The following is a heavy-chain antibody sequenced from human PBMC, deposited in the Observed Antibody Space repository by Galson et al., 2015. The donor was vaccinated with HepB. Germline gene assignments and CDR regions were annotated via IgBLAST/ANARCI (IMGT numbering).Heavy chain of an antibody. CDR1: GYSFATYW. J-gene: IGHJ4*02. D-gene: IGHD1-26*01. CDR3: ARLFDGSFVDF. Sequence: QSGAEVKKPGESLKISCEGSGYSFATYWIAWVRQMPGKGLEWMGIVYPGDSDTRYSPPFEGQVTISADQSTSTAYLQWSSLKASDTAMYYCARLFDGSFVDFWGQGALVTVSS. V-gene: IGHV5-51*01. CDR2: VYPGDSDT.